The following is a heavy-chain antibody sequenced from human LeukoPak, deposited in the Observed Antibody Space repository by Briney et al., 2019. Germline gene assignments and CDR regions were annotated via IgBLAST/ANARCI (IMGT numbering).Heavy chain of an antibody. D-gene: IGHD2-15*01. Sequence: SGTLSLTCTVSGGSISSSNWWGWVRQPPGKGLECIGEIYHSGTTNYNPSLKSRVTISVDKSMNHFSLKLNSVTAADTAVYYCARAFLVGYSPEEYFFDYWGQGTLVTVFS. V-gene: IGHV4-4*02. CDR2: IYHSGTT. J-gene: IGHJ4*02. CDR1: GGSISSSNW. CDR3: ARAFLVGYSPEEYFFDY.